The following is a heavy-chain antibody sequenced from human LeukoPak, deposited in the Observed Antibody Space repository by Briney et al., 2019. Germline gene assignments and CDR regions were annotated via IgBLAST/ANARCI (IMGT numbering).Heavy chain of an antibody. D-gene: IGHD6-13*01. J-gene: IGHJ4*02. CDR1: GYTFTSYY. CDR3: ARVLAAAGRNREPFDY. Sequence: ASVKVSCKASGYTFTSYYMHWVRQAPGQGLEWMGIINPSGGSTSYAQKFQGRVTMTRDMSTSTVYMELSSLRSEDTAVYYCARVLAAAGRNREPFDYWGQGTLVTVSS. V-gene: IGHV1-46*01. CDR2: INPSGGST.